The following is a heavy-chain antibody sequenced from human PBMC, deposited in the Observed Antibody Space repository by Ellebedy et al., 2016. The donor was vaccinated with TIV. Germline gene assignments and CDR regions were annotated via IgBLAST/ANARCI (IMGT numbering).Heavy chain of an antibody. D-gene: IGHD2-21*02. Sequence: SGPTLVKPKETLTLTCTVSGFSLTNIIMGVSWIRQPPGKALEWLAHIFSNDEKSYSTSLEARLRITKDTAKRQVVLTVANMDPVDTATYYCVRALKYCGGDCTYKFDFWGQGALVTVSS. CDR3: VRALKYCGGDCTYKFDF. CDR2: IFSNDEK. CDR1: GFSLTNIIMG. J-gene: IGHJ4*02. V-gene: IGHV2-26*01.